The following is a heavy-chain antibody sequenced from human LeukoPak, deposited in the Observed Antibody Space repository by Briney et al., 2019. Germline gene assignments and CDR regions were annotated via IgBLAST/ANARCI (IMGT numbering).Heavy chain of an antibody. CDR3: AKEIAAARTSDYYYYMDV. J-gene: IGHJ6*03. D-gene: IGHD6-13*01. CDR1: GFTFSSYG. V-gene: IGHV3-33*06. Sequence: GGSLRLSCAAPGFTFSSYGMHWVRQAPGKGLEWVAVIWYDGSNKYYADSVKGRFTISSDNSKKTLYLQMNSLRAEDTAVYYCAKEIAAARTSDYYYYMDVWGKGTTVTVS. CDR2: IWYDGSNK.